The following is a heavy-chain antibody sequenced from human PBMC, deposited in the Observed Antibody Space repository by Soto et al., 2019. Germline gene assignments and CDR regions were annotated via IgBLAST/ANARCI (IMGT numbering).Heavy chain of an antibody. Sequence: PSQTLSLTCAISGDSVSINSAAWNWIRQSPSRGLEWLGRTYYRSKWYNDYAVSVKSRITINPDTSKNQFSLQLNSVTPEDTAVYYFERVAVTTVVVYYYYGMDVWGQVTTVTVSS. D-gene: IGHD2-15*01. V-gene: IGHV6-1*01. CDR1: GDSVSINSAA. J-gene: IGHJ6*02. CDR3: ERVAVTTVVVYYYYGMDV. CDR2: TYYRSKWYN.